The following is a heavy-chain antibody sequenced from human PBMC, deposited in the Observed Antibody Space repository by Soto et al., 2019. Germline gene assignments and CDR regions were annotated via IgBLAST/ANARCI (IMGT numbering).Heavy chain of an antibody. CDR3: ARGSNCSSTSCRTYYFDY. CDR2: INAGNGNT. J-gene: IGHJ4*02. CDR1: GYTFTSYA. V-gene: IGHV1-3*01. Sequence: ASAKVSCKASGYTFTSYAMHWVRQAPGQRLEWMGWINAGNGNTKYSQKFQGRVTITRDTSASTAYMELSSLRSEDTAVYYCARGSNCSSTSCRTYYFDYWGQGTLVTVSS. D-gene: IGHD2-2*01.